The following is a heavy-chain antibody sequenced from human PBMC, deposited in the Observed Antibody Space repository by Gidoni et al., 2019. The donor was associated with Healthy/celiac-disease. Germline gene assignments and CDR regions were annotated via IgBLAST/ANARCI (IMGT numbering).Heavy chain of an antibody. CDR2: IWYGGSNK. CDR3: ARDPYCSSTSCGFDY. Sequence: QVQLVESGGGVVQPGRSLRLSCAASGFTFSRYGMHWVRQAPGKGMEWVAVIWYGGSNKYYADSVKGGFTISRDNSKNTLYLQMNSLRAEDTAVYYCARDPYCSSTSCGFDYWGQGTLVTVSS. CDR1: GFTFSRYG. J-gene: IGHJ4*02. V-gene: IGHV3-33*01. D-gene: IGHD2-2*01.